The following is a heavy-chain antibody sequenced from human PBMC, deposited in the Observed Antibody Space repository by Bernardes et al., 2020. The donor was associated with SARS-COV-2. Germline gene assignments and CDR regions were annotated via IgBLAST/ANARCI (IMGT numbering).Heavy chain of an antibody. D-gene: IGHD2-2*01. Sequence: GGSLRLSCAASGFTFSSYVMHWVRQAPGKGPEWVSLICYYGSKTYYADSVEGRFSISRDNSKDTLYLQMSSLREEDTAVYYCARRGEISSWLDYWGQGIVVTGSS. V-gene: IGHV3-33*01. CDR3: ARRGEISSWLDY. CDR2: ICYYGSKT. CDR1: GFTFSSYV. J-gene: IGHJ4*02.